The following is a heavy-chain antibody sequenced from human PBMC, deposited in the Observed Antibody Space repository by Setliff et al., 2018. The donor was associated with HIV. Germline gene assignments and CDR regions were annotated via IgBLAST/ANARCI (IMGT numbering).Heavy chain of an antibody. J-gene: IGHJ2*01. CDR1: GYSFTNDW. CDR3: ARRPNGYSRSGYVYWHFDL. Sequence: PGESLKISCEGSGYSFTNDWIAWVRQMPGKGLEWMGFIYPGDSDTRYSPSFQGQVTISADKSISTAYLQWSSLKASDTAMYYCARRPNGYSRSGYVYWHFDLWGRGTLVTVSS. V-gene: IGHV5-51*01. D-gene: IGHD3-22*01. CDR2: IYPGDSDT.